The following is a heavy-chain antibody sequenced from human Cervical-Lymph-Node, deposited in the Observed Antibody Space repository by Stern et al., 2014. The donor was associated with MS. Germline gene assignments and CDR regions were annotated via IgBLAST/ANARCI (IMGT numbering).Heavy chain of an antibody. V-gene: IGHV3-15*01. CDR3: TTWGH. CDR2: IRGKTDGGTT. D-gene: IGHD3-16*01. Sequence: VQLVESGGGLVKPGGSLRLSCAGSGFTFSDAWMGWVRQAPGKGLECVGRIRGKTDGGTTEYCTPVKGRFTISRDDSKDMLYLEMNSLKIEDTAVYFCTTWGHWGPGTLVTVSS. J-gene: IGHJ4*02. CDR1: GFTFSDAW.